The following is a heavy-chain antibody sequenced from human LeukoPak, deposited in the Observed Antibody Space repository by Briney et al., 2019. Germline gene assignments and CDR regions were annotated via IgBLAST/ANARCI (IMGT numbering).Heavy chain of an antibody. Sequence: ASVKVSCKASGYTFTSYGISWVRQAPGQGLEWMGWISAYNGNTNYAQKLQGRATMTTDTSTSTAYMELRSLRSDDTAVYYYARGGIGSSWYGGYFDYWGQGTLVTVSS. CDR1: GYTFTSYG. V-gene: IGHV1-18*01. J-gene: IGHJ4*02. CDR2: ISAYNGNT. D-gene: IGHD6-13*01. CDR3: ARGGIGSSWYGGYFDY.